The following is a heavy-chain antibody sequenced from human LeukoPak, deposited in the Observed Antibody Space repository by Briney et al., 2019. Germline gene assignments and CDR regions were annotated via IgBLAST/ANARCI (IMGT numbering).Heavy chain of an antibody. CDR2: INPNGGNT. Sequence: ASVKVSCRASGYTFTNYYIHWVRQAPGQGLEWVGLINPNGGNTGYAQRFQGRVTVTTDTSTSTVFMELNSLQSEDTAVYYCARERRAWGEDFWGQGTLVTVSS. J-gene: IGHJ4*02. D-gene: IGHD3-16*01. CDR3: ARERRAWGEDF. CDR1: GYTFTNYY. V-gene: IGHV1-46*01.